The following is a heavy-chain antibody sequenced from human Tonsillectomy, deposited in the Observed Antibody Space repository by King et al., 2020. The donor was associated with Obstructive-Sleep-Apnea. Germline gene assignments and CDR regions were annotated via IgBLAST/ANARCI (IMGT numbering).Heavy chain of an antibody. Sequence: EVQLVESGGGLVQPGGSLRLSCAASGFTFSSYWMHWVRQAPGKGLVWVSAINNDGRTTTYADSVNGRFSISRDNAKSTVYLQMNSLRAEDTAVYYCASPPPVTVADPFAHWGQGPLVIVSS. CDR3: ASPPPVTVADPFAH. V-gene: IGHV3-74*01. CDR2: INNDGRTT. D-gene: IGHD6-19*01. J-gene: IGHJ4*02. CDR1: GFTFSSYW.